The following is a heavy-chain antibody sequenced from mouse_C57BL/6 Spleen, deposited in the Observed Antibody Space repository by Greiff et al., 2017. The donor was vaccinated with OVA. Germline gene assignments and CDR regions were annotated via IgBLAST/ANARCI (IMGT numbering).Heavy chain of an antibody. CDR1: GFNIKNTY. J-gene: IGHJ1*03. D-gene: IGHD1-1*01. V-gene: IGHV14-3*01. CDR2: IDPANGNT. Sequence: VQLQQSAAELVRPGASVKLSCTASGFNIKNTYMHWVKQRPEQGLEWIGRIDPANGNTKYAPKFQGKATITADTSSNTAYLQLSSLTSEDTAIDDCATTGVASEVYFDVWGTGTTVTVSS. CDR3: ATTGVASEVYFDV.